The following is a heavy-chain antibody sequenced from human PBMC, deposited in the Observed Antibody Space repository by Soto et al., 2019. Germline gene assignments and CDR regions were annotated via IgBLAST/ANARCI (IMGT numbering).Heavy chain of an antibody. V-gene: IGHV4-59*08. J-gene: IGHJ5*02. D-gene: IGHD6-6*01. CDR3: ARHSIASYPLRWEFDP. CDR1: GGSISSYY. Sequence: PSETLSLTCTVSGGSISSYYWSWIRQPPGKGLEWIGYIYYSGSTNYNPSLKSRVTISVDTSKNQFSLKLSSVTAADTAVYYCARHSIASYPLRWEFDPWGQGTLVT. CDR2: IYYSGST.